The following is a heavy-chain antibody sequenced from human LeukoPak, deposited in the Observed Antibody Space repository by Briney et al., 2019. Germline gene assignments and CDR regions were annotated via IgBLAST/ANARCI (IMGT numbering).Heavy chain of an antibody. Sequence: GGSLRLSCAASGFTFSSHSLSWVRQAPGKGLEWVSSISSSSSSIYYADSVKGRFTISRDNAKNSLYLQMNSLGAEDTAVYYCARGRGYNAWPVAYWGQGTLVTVSS. D-gene: IGHD3-22*01. CDR2: ISSSSSSI. J-gene: IGHJ4*02. V-gene: IGHV3-21*01. CDR1: GFTFSSHS. CDR3: ARGRGYNAWPVAY.